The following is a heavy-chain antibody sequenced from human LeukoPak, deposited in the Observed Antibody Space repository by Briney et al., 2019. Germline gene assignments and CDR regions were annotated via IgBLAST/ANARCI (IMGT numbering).Heavy chain of an antibody. CDR1: GFTFSSYG. J-gene: IGHJ3*02. CDR3: ARGPESALNAFDI. V-gene: IGHV3-30*03. Sequence: GRSLRLSCAASGFTFSSYGMHWVRQAPGKGLEWVAVISYDGSNKYYADSVKGRFTISRDNSKNTLYLQMNSLRAEDTAVYYCARGPESALNAFDIWGQGTMVTVSS. CDR2: ISYDGSNK.